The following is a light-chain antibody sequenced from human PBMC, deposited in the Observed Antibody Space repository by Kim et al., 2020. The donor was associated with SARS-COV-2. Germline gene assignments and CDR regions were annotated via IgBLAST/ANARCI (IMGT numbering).Light chain of an antibody. CDR3: QQYNSHSPSWT. V-gene: IGKV1-5*01. CDR1: QSIRSW. CDR2: DAS. Sequence: DIQMTQSPSTLSASVGDRVTIPCRASQSIRSWLAWYQQKPGKAPKVLIYDASSLESGVPSRFSGSGSGTEFTLTISSLQPDDFATYYCQQYNSHSPSWTFGQGTKVDIK. J-gene: IGKJ1*01.